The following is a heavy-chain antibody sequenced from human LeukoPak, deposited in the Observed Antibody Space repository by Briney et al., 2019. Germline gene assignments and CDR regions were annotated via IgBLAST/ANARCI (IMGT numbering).Heavy chain of an antibody. CDR1: GFTFSDYY. CDR2: ISSSSSYT. J-gene: IGHJ6*02. V-gene: IGHV3-11*05. Sequence: GGSLRLSCAASGFTFSDYYMSWIRQVPGKGLEWVSYISSSSSYTNYADSVKGRFTISRDNAKNSLYLQMNSLRAEDTAVYYCARADVLLWFGSPPYGMDVWGQGTTVTVSS. CDR3: ARADVLLWFGSPPYGMDV. D-gene: IGHD3-10*01.